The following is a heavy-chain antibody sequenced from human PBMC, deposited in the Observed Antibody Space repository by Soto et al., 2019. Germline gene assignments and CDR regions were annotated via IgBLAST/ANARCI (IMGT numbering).Heavy chain of an antibody. CDR2: IYSGGST. CDR1: GFTVSSNY. J-gene: IGHJ6*03. CDR3: ARVVAGYGSGSFYYYYYMDV. Sequence: GESLKISCAASGFTVSSNYMSWVRQAPGKGLEWVSVIYSGGSTYYADSVKGRFTISRDNSKNTLYLQMNSLRAEDTAVYYCARVVAGYGSGSFYYYYYMDVWGKGTTVTVSS. V-gene: IGHV3-66*01. D-gene: IGHD3-10*01.